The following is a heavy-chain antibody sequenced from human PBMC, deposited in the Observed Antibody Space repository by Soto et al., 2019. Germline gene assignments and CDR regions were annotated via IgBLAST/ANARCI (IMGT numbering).Heavy chain of an antibody. V-gene: IGHV1-8*01. D-gene: IGHD3-3*01. CDR2: MNPNSGNT. CDR3: ARGEYYDFWSGYYAYYYGMDV. J-gene: IGHJ6*02. Sequence: ASEKVSCKASLYTFTSYDINWVRQATGQGLEWMGWMNPNSGNTGYAQKFQGRVTMTRNTSISTAYMELSSLRSEDTAVYYCARGEYYDFWSGYYAYYYGMDVWGQGTTVTVSS. CDR1: LYTFTSYD.